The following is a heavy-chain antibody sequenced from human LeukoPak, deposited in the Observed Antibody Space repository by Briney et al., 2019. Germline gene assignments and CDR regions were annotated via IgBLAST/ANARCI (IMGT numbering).Heavy chain of an antibody. J-gene: IGHJ6*02. D-gene: IGHD4-17*01. CDR1: GGSISSSSYY. Sequence: SETLSLTCIVSGGSISSSSYYWGWIRQPPGKGLEWIGSIYYSGDSYYNPSLKSRVTTSVDTSKSQFSLKLNSVTAADTAVYYCARTTVTRYYDSYGMDVWGQGTTVTVSS. V-gene: IGHV4-39*07. CDR3: ARTTVTRYYDSYGMDV. CDR2: IYYSGDS.